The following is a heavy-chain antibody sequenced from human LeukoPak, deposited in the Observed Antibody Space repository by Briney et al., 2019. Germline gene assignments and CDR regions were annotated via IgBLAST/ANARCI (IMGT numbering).Heavy chain of an antibody. D-gene: IGHD1-1*01. V-gene: IGHV3-30*02. CDR3: AKDTPTTGYHLDS. CDR1: GFTFSSYG. J-gene: IGHJ4*02. Sequence: GGSLRLSCAASGFTFSSYGMHWVRQAPGKGLEWVAFIRYDGSDKPYADSVKGRFTISRDNSENTLYLQINSLKVEDTAVYYCAKDTPTTGYHLDSWGQGTLVTVSS. CDR2: IRYDGSDK.